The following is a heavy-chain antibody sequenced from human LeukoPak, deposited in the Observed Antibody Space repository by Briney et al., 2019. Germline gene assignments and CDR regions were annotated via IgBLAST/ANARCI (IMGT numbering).Heavy chain of an antibody. CDR3: AKWGGMGYYYDSSGYYYGVIRERSGFDY. D-gene: IGHD3-22*01. V-gene: IGHV3-23*01. Sequence: PGGSLRLSCVASGFTFKNYAMNWVRQAPGKGLEWVSGVSGTGENIYYGDSVKGRFTISRDNSRNTLYLQMNSLRVDDMAVYYCAKWGGMGYYYDSSGYYYGVIRERSGFDYWGQGALVTVSS. J-gene: IGHJ4*02. CDR2: VSGTGENI. CDR1: GFTFKNYA.